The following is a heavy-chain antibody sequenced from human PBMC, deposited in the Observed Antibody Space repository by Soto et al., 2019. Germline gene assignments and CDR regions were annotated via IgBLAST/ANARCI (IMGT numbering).Heavy chain of an antibody. Sequence: ASVKVSCKASGYTFTGYYMHWVRQAPGQGLEWMGIINPSGGSTSYAQKFQGRVTMTRDTSTSTVYMELSSLRSEDTAVYYCARGRRDGYNLRRGYFDYWGQGTLVTVSS. CDR3: ARGRRDGYNLRRGYFDY. D-gene: IGHD5-12*01. J-gene: IGHJ4*02. CDR2: INPSGGST. CDR1: GYTFTGYY. V-gene: IGHV1-46*01.